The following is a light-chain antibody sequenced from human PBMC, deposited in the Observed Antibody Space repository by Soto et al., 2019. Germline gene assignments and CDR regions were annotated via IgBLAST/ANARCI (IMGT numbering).Light chain of an antibody. CDR1: SGHGSYA. CDR3: QTWGTGIVV. V-gene: IGLV4-69*01. Sequence: QLVLTQSPSASASLGASVKFTCTLSSGHGSYAIAWHQQQPEKGPRYLMKVNSDGSHSKGDGIPDRFSGSSSGAERYLTISSLQSEDEADYYCQTWGTGIVVFGGGTKLTVL. CDR2: VNSDGSH. J-gene: IGLJ2*01.